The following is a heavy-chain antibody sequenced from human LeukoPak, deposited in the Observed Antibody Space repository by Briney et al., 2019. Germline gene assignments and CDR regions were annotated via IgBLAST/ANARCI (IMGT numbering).Heavy chain of an antibody. D-gene: IGHD3-22*01. Sequence: ASVKVSCKASGGTFSSYAISWVRQATGQGLEWMGWMNPNSGNTGYAQKFQGRVTMTRNTSISTAYMELSSLRSEDTAVYYCARGGLRGYYDSSGSYYYGMDVWGQGTTVTVSS. CDR2: MNPNSGNT. V-gene: IGHV1-8*02. CDR3: ARGGLRGYYDSSGSYYYGMDV. J-gene: IGHJ6*02. CDR1: GGTFSSYA.